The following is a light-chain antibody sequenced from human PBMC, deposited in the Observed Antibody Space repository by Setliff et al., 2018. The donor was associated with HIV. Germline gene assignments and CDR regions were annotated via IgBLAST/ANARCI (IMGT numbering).Light chain of an antibody. J-gene: IGLJ1*01. Sequence: HSVLPQPASVSGSPGQSITISCTGTSSDVGSYNLVSWYQQHPGKAPKLMIYEVTKRPSGVSNRFSGSKSGNTASLTISGLQAEDEADYYCCSYAGSSTYVFGTGTKV. CDR2: EVT. V-gene: IGLV2-23*02. CDR3: CSYAGSSTYV. CDR1: SSDVGSYNL.